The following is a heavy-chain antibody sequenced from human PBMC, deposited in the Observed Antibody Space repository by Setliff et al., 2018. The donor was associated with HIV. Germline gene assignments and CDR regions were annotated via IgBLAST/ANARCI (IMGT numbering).Heavy chain of an antibody. CDR3: ARGVGRDGYCFDH. CDR1: GYTFGDYG. CDR2: ISAHNGRI. J-gene: IGHJ4*02. V-gene: IGHV1-18*01. D-gene: IGHD5-12*01. Sequence: RASVKVSCKASGYTFGDYGISWVRQAPGQGLEWMGWISAHNGRINYAQKFQGRVTMTTDRSTSTAYMELRSLRSDDTAVYYCARGVGRDGYCFDHWGQGTLVTVSS.